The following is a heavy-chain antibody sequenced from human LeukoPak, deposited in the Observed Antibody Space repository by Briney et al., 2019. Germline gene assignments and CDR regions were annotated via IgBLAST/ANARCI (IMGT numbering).Heavy chain of an antibody. CDR3: AKRLDGSSWLDLDI. CDR2: ILYDGSAK. CDR1: GFTFSKYD. V-gene: IGHV3-30*18. J-gene: IGHJ3*02. D-gene: IGHD6-13*01. Sequence: QPGGSLRLSCAASGFTFSKYDMHWVRQAPGKGLEWVAVILYDGSAKYYADPVKGRFTVSRDNSKSTLFLEMNSLRVEDTAVYYCAKRLDGSSWLDLDIWGQGTTVSVSS.